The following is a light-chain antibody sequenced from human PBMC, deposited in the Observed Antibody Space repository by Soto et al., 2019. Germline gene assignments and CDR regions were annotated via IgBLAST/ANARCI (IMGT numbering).Light chain of an antibody. CDR1: QSISGW. V-gene: IGKV1-39*01. CDR2: DVS. CDR3: QQSYNSPQT. Sequence: IQLTQSPSSLSASAGDRVTITCRASQSISGWLAWYQQKPGKAPKFLIYDVSNLESGVPSRFSGSGSGTDFTLTISSLQPEDFATYSCQQSYNSPQTFGQGTKV. J-gene: IGKJ1*01.